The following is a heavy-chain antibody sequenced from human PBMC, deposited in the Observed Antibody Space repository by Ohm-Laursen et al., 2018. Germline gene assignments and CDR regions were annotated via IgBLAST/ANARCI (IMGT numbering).Heavy chain of an antibody. CDR1: GFTFSNYW. CDR3: ARDFYHGMDV. Sequence: GSLRLSCSASGFTFSNYWIHWVRQAPGKGLVWVSRINSDGSTTSYADSVRDRFTISRDNAKNTLYLQMNSLRAEDTAVYHCARDFYHGMDVWGQGTTVTVSS. V-gene: IGHV3-74*01. J-gene: IGHJ6*02. CDR2: INSDGSTT.